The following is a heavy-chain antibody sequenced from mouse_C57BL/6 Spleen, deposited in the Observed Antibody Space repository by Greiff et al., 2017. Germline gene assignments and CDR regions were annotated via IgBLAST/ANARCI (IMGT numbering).Heavy chain of an antibody. CDR2: ISSGSSTI. CDR1: GFTFSDYR. V-gene: IGHV5-17*01. Sequence: EVHLVESGGGLVKPGGSLKLSCAASGFTFSDYRMHWVRQAPEKGLEWVAYISSGSSTIYYADTVKGRFTISRDNAKNTLFLQMTSLRSEDTAMYYCARPNWDYWGQGTTLTVSS. D-gene: IGHD4-1*01. CDR3: ARPNWDY. J-gene: IGHJ2*01.